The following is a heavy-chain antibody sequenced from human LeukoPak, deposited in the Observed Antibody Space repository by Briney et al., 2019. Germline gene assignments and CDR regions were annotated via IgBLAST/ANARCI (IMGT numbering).Heavy chain of an antibody. V-gene: IGHV1-69*04. CDR2: IFPIVGIT. D-gene: IGHD3-22*01. CDR3: AGGVRYYYDSSGLGWFDP. CDR1: GYTFTSYD. J-gene: IGHJ5*02. Sequence: SLRLSCTASGYTFTSYDINWVRQAPGQGLEWMGRIFPIVGITNYAQTMQGRVTITADKSTSTAYMQLSSLRSEDTAVYYCAGGVRYYYDSSGLGWFDPWGQGTLVTVSS.